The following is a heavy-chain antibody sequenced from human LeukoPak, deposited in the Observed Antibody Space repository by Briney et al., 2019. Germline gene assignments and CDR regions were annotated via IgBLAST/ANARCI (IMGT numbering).Heavy chain of an antibody. D-gene: IGHD2-21*02. Sequence: SETLSLTCTVSGGSISSHYWSWIRQPPGKGLEWIGYVFYGGSDNNDINYNPSLKTRVSISLDTSKNQFSLKLSSVTAADTAVYYCARVGVTGTAFDIWGQGTMVTVSS. CDR2: VFYGGSDNNDI. CDR1: GGSISSHY. J-gene: IGHJ3*02. V-gene: IGHV4-59*11. CDR3: ARVGVTGTAFDI.